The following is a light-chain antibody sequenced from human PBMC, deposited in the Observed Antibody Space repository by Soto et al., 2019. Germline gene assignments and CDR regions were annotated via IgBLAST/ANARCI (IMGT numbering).Light chain of an antibody. CDR3: QHYNSYPEA. CDR2: EAS. Sequence: PLSPSTSTISTFVGDSIHITCRASQTISSWLAWYQQKPGKAPKLLIYEASTLKSGVPSRFSGSGSGTEFTLTISSLQPDDFATYYCQHYNSYPEAFAQGTKVDIK. V-gene: IGKV1-5*03. CDR1: QTISSW. J-gene: IGKJ1*01.